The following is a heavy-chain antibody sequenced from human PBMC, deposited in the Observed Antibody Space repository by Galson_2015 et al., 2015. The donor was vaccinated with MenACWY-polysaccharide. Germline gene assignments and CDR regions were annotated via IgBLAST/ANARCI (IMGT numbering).Heavy chain of an antibody. CDR2: MNPNSGNT. Sequence: SCKASGYTFTTYDLNWVRQATGQGLEWMGWMNPNSGNTGYAQKFQGRVTMTSSSAMATAYMELNNLRSDDTAVYYCARIIARKYTFADSWGQGTLVTVSS. CDR3: ARIIARKYTFADS. J-gene: IGHJ4*02. CDR1: GYTFTTYD. D-gene: IGHD2-21*01. V-gene: IGHV1-8*01.